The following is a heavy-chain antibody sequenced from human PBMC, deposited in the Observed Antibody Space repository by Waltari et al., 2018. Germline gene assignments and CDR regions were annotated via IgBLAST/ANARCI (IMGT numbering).Heavy chain of an antibody. Sequence: LVQSGAEVKKQGATVKVPCKASGYTFTGYAILWVRQAPGQGLEWMGRINPKNGDTHYAQNFQGRVALTTDTSTNTAFMELQRLRSDDTAVYYCLRDSSGSHFDYWGQGTLVTVSS. CDR1: GYTFTGYA. CDR2: INPKNGDT. J-gene: IGHJ4*02. V-gene: IGHV1-2*06. CDR3: LRDSSGSHFDY. D-gene: IGHD3-22*01.